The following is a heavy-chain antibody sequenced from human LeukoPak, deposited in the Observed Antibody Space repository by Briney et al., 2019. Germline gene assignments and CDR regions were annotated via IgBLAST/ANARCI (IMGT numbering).Heavy chain of an antibody. CDR1: GYTFTSYD. J-gene: IGHJ4*02. Sequence: ASVKVSCKASGYTFTSYDINWVRQATGQGLEWLGWMNPSSGNTGYAQKFQGRVTMTRDTSTSTAYMELSSLRSEDTAVYYCARVGGYSGHDLEDYWGQGTLVTVSS. D-gene: IGHD5-12*01. CDR2: MNPSSGNT. CDR3: ARVGGYSGHDLEDY. V-gene: IGHV1-8*01.